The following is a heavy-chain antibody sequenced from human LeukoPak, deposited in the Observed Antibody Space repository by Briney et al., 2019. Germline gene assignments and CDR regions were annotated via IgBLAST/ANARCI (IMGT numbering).Heavy chain of an antibody. V-gene: IGHV3-30-3*01. CDR1: GFTFSRIA. CDR2: ISYDGTNK. J-gene: IGHJ3*02. Sequence: GGSLRLSCAASGFTFSRIAMTWVRQAPGKGLEWVAVISYDGTNKYYADSVKGRFTISRDNSKNTMYLQMNSLRAEDTAMYYCARAPMSYDSSGFGGAFDIWGQGTMVTVSS. D-gene: IGHD3-22*01. CDR3: ARAPMSYDSSGFGGAFDI.